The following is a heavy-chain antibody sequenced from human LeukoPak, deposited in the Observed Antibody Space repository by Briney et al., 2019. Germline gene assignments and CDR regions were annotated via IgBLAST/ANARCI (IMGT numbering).Heavy chain of an antibody. CDR3: AREGSSGLFDY. V-gene: IGHV4-39*07. Sequence: SETLSLTCTVSGGSISSSSYYWGWIRQPPGKGLEWIGSIYYSGSTYYNPSLKSRVTISVDTSKNQFSLKLSSVTAADTAVYYCAREGSSGLFDYWGQGTLVTVSS. CDR1: GGSISSSSYY. J-gene: IGHJ4*02. CDR2: IYYSGST. D-gene: IGHD6-19*01.